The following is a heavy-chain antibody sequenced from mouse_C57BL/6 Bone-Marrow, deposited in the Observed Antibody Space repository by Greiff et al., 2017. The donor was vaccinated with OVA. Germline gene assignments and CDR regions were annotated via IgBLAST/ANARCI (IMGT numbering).Heavy chain of an antibody. D-gene: IGHD1-1*01. CDR2: IYPGNSDT. CDR1: GYTFTSYW. CDR3: AGITTVVATDYAMDY. V-gene: IGHV1-5*01. Sequence: VQLKQSGTVLARPGASVKMSCKTSGYTFTSYWMHWVKQRPGQGLEWIGAIYPGNSDTSYNQKFKGKAKLTAVTSASTAYMELSSLTNEDSAIYYCAGITTVVATDYAMDYWGQGTSVTVSS. J-gene: IGHJ4*01.